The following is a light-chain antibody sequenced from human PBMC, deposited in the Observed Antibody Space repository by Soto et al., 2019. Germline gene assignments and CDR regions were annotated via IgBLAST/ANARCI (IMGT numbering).Light chain of an antibody. J-gene: IGKJ4*01. CDR1: QSISSF. V-gene: IGKV1-39*01. CDR2: AAS. CDR3: QQSYSAPLT. Sequence: DIQMTQSPSSLSASVGDRVTSTCRSSQSISSFLNWYQQKPGKAPKLLIYAASSLQSGVPSRFSGSGSGTDFTLTISSLQPEDFATYYCQQSYSAPLTFGGGAKVAIK.